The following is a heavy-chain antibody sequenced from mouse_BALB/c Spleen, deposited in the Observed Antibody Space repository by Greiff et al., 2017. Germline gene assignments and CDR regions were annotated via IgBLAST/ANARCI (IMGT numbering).Heavy chain of an antibody. CDR2: ILPGSGST. J-gene: IGHJ4*01. CDR1: GYTFSSYW. CDR3: ARQGYDTYAMDY. Sequence: QVQLQQSGAELMKPGASVKISCKATGYTFSSYWIEWVKQRPGHGLEWIGEILPGSGSTNYNEKFKGKATFTADTSSNTAYMQLSSLTSEDSAVYYCARQGYDTYAMDYWGQGTSVTVSS. V-gene: IGHV1-9*01. D-gene: IGHD2-2*01.